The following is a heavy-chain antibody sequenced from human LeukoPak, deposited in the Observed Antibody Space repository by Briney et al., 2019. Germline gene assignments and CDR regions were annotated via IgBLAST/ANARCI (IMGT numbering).Heavy chain of an antibody. J-gene: IGHJ5*02. CDR3: ARDSSLRPNWFDP. CDR1: GGTFSSYA. V-gene: IGHV1-69*01. D-gene: IGHD3-16*02. Sequence: SVKVSCKASGGTFSSYAISWVRQAPGQGLEWMGGIIPIFGTANYAQKFQGRVTITADESTSTAYMELSSLRSEDPAVYYCARDSSLRPNWFDPWGQGTLVTVSS. CDR2: IIPIFGTA.